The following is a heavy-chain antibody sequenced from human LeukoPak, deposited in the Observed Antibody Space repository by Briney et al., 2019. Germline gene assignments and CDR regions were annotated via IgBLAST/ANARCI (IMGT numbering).Heavy chain of an antibody. CDR2: ISSSSSYI. D-gene: IGHD3-9*01. V-gene: IGHV3-21*01. CDR3: ASLILTGYYSSDY. CDR1: GFTFSSYS. Sequence: PGGSLRLSCAASGFTFSSYSMNWVRQAPGKGLEWVSSISSSSSYIYYADSVKGRFTISRDNAKNSLYLQMNSLRAEDTAVYYCASLILTGYYSSDYWGQGTLVTVSS. J-gene: IGHJ4*02.